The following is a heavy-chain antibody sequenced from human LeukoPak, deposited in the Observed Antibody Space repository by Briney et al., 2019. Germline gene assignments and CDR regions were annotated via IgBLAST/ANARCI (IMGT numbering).Heavy chain of an antibody. V-gene: IGHV3-7*02. CDR1: GFTFSSYA. CDR2: IKQDGSEK. Sequence: GGSLRLSCAASGFTFSSYAMSWVRQAPGKGLEWVANIKQDGSEKYYVDSVKGRFTISRDNSKNTLYLQMSSLRAEDTAVYYCVKGRGCSSTSCYGTFDYWGQGTLVTVSS. D-gene: IGHD2-2*01. J-gene: IGHJ4*02. CDR3: VKGRGCSSTSCYGTFDY.